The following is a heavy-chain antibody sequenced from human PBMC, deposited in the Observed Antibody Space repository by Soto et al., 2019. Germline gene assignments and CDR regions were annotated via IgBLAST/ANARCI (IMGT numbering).Heavy chain of an antibody. CDR1: GFTFSSYG. Sequence: QVQLVESGGGVVQPGRSLRLSCAASGFTFSSYGMHWVRQAPGKGLEWVAVISYDGSNKYYADSVKGRFTITRDNSKNTLYLQMNSLRAEDTAVYYCAGWDDWDTPFDYWGQGTLVTVSS. V-gene: IGHV3-30*03. CDR2: ISYDGSNK. J-gene: IGHJ4*02. D-gene: IGHD3-9*01. CDR3: AGWDDWDTPFDY.